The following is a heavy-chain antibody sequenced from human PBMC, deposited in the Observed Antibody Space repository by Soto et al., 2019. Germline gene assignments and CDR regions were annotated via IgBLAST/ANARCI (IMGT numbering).Heavy chain of an antibody. CDR3: ARRKERSGPHYFDY. J-gene: IGHJ4*02. V-gene: IGHV1-8*01. CDR2: MNPYSGNT. CDR1: GYTFTTYD. Sequence: PSVTVSCKASGYTFTTYDIYWVRQATGQGLEWMGWMNPYSGNTGYAQKFQGRVTVTRNTSISTVYMELSGLRPDDTAVYYCARRKERSGPHYFDYWGQGSQVTVSS. D-gene: IGHD6-25*01.